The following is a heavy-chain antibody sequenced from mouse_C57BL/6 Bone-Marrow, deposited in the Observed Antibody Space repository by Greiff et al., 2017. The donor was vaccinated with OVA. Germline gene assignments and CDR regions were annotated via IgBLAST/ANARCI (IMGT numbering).Heavy chain of an antibody. D-gene: IGHD2-3*01. CDR3: ASPYDGYYGAMDY. V-gene: IGHV5-12*01. J-gene: IGHJ4*01. CDR2: ISNGGGST. Sequence: DVQLVESGGGLVQPGGSLKLSCAASGFTFSDYYMYWVRQTPEKRLEWVAYISNGGGSTYYPDTVKGRFTISRDNAKNTLYLQMSRLKSEDTAMYYCASPYDGYYGAMDYWGQGTSVTVSS. CDR1: GFTFSDYY.